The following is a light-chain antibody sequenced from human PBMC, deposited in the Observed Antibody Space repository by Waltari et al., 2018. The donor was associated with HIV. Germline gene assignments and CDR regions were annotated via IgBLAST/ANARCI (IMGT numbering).Light chain of an antibody. CDR1: HGAVTRGPH. CDR3: LLSYAGARPVI. CDR2: DTN. V-gene: IGLV7-46*01. Sequence: PVVPQEPPLTVSPGGTVTLTCSSGHGAVTRGPHPQGFQQKPGQAPRTLIYDTNNKPSWTPARFSGSLLGGKAALTLSGAQPEDEAKYYCLLSYAGARPVIFGGGTQLTVL. J-gene: IGLJ2*01.